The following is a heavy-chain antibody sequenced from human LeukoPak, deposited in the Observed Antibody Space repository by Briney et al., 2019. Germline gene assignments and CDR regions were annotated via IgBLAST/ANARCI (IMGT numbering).Heavy chain of an antibody. CDR2: ISAGSEDS. Sequence: GGSLRLSCTASGFTFGGYAMSWVRQAPGKGLEWVSSISAGSEDSYYADSVKGRFTISRDSSKSTLYLQMNSLRADDTAVYYCARTIAQYSNTWLYYYYGLDVWGQGTTVTVSS. CDR1: GFTFGGYA. J-gene: IGHJ6*02. CDR3: ARTIAQYSNTWLYYYYGLDV. V-gene: IGHV3-23*01. D-gene: IGHD1-7*01.